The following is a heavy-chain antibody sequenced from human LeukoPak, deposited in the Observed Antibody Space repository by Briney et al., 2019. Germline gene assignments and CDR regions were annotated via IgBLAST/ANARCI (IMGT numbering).Heavy chain of an antibody. CDR3: ARAGPLVYYYDSSGYYSGAFDI. D-gene: IGHD3-22*01. V-gene: IGHV4-61*05. J-gene: IGHJ3*02. Sequence: SETLSLTCTVSGGSISGSSYYWNWIRQPPGKGLEWIGSIHYSGSTNYNPSLKSRVTISVDTSKNQFSLKLSSVTAADTAVYYCARAGPLVYYYDSSGYYSGAFDIWGQGTMVTVSS. CDR1: GGSISGSSYY. CDR2: IHYSGST.